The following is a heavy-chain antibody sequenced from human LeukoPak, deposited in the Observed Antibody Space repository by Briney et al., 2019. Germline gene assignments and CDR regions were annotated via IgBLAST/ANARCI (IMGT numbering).Heavy chain of an antibody. CDR3: ARKVGSGWWYNWFDP. Sequence: ASVKVSCKASGYTFTSYGISWVRQAPGQGLEWMGWISAYNGNTNYAQKLQGRVTLTTDTSTSTAYMGLRSLRSDDTAVYYCARKVGSGWWYNWFDPWSQGTLVTVSS. V-gene: IGHV1-18*01. D-gene: IGHD6-19*01. CDR2: ISAYNGNT. J-gene: IGHJ5*02. CDR1: GYTFTSYG.